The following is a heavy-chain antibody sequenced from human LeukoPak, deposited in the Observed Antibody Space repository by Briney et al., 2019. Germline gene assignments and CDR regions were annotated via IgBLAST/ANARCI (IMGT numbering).Heavy chain of an antibody. D-gene: IGHD3-9*01. CDR3: ARGPPFYYDILTGYYKSAEFDY. CDR1: GGSFSGYC. CDR2: IDHSGST. V-gene: IGHV4-34*01. J-gene: IGHJ4*02. Sequence: SETLSLTCAVYGGSFSGYCWSWIRQPPGKGLEWIGEIDHSGSTNYNPSLKSRVTISVDTSKNQFSLKLSSVTAADTAVYYCARGPPFYYDILTGYYKSAEFDYWGQGTLVTVSS.